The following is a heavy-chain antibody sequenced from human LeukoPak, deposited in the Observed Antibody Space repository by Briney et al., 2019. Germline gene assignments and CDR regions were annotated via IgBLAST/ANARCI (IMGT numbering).Heavy chain of an antibody. Sequence: SETLSLTCAVYGGSFSGYYWSWIRQPPGKGLEWIGEINHSGSTNYNPSLKSRVTISVDTSKNQFSLKLSSVTAADTAVYYCARGVLWERHYADDYWGQGTLVTVSS. V-gene: IGHV4-34*01. CDR2: INHSGST. CDR1: GGSFSGYY. D-gene: IGHD1-26*01. J-gene: IGHJ4*02. CDR3: ARGVLWERHYADDY.